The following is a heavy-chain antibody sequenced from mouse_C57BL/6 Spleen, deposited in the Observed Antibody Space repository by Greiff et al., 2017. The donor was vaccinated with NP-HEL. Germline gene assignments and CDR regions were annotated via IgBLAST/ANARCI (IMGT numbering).Heavy chain of an antibody. CDR2: ISGGGGNT. CDR1: GFTFSSYT. V-gene: IGHV5-9*01. CDR3: ARFTTVPHYAKDY. J-gene: IGHJ4*01. Sequence: EVKVVESGGGLVKPGGSLKLSCAASGFTFSSYTMSWVRQTPGKRLEWVATISGGGGNTYYPDSVKGRFTISRDNAKNTLYLQMSSLRSEDTALYYCARFTTVPHYAKDYWGQGTSVTVSS. D-gene: IGHD1-1*01.